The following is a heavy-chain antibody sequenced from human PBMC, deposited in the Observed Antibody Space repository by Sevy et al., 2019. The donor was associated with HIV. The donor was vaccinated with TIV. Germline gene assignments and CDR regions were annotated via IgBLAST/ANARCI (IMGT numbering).Heavy chain of an antibody. CDR3: ARHEAYDFWGDTIRENYYYGIDV. D-gene: IGHD3-3*01. V-gene: IGHV4-39*01. CDR2: IFYSGRS. CDR1: GASITTNTYY. Sequence: SETLSLTCSVSGASITTNTYYWGWIRQAPGKGLEWIGSIFYSGRSDYNPSLKGRVTISVDTSKNQFSLKLRSVTAAEPSVYYCARHEAYDFWGDTIRENYYYGIDVWGQGTTVTVSS. J-gene: IGHJ6*02.